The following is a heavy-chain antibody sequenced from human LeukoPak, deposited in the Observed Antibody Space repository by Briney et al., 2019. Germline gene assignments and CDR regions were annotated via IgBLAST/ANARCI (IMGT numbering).Heavy chain of an antibody. Sequence: SETLSLTCTVSGGSVSSDSFYWGWIRQPPGKGLGWIGSIYYSGSTYYNPSLKSRVTISVDTSKNQFSLKLSSVTAADTAVYYCARQRLDLWDPEFAPWGQGTLVTVSS. J-gene: IGHJ5*02. CDR3: ARQRLDLWDPEFAP. V-gene: IGHV4-39*01. CDR1: GGSVSSDSFY. D-gene: IGHD2/OR15-2a*01. CDR2: IYYSGST.